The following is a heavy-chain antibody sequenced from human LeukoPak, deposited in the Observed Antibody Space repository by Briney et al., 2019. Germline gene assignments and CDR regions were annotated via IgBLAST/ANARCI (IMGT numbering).Heavy chain of an antibody. CDR1: GFDFNIYE. CDR2: ISSSGSLV. D-gene: IGHD4-11*01. J-gene: IGHJ6*02. V-gene: IGHV3-48*03. Sequence: PGGSLRLSCAASGFDFNIYEMIWVRQAPGKEPEGISYISSSGSLVYYADSVKGRFTVSRDNAQKSLFLQMNGLRVEDTAMYYCARKKGTTVTVLLSTYYGMDVWGQGTTVTVSS. CDR3: ARKKGTTVTVLLSTYYGMDV.